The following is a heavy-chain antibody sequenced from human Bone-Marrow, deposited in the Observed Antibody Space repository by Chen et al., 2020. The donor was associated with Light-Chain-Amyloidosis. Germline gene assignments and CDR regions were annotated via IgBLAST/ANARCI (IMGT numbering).Heavy chain of an antibody. V-gene: IGHV1-8*01. Sequence: QVQLVQSGAEVKKPGASVKVSCKASGYTFTSYDINWVRQATGQGLEWMGRMNPNSGNTGYAQKFQGRVTMTRNTSISTAYMELSSLRSEDTAVYYCAMTLGGLYYYYYYMDVWGKGTTVTVSS. J-gene: IGHJ6*03. CDR2: MNPNSGNT. CDR3: AMTLGGLYYYYYYMDV. CDR1: GYTFTSYD. D-gene: IGHD2-15*01.